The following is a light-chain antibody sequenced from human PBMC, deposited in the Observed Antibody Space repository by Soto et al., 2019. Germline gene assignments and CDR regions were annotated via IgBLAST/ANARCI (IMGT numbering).Light chain of an antibody. J-gene: IGLJ2*01. V-gene: IGLV1-44*01. CDR2: SDN. Sequence: QSVLTQPPSASGTPGQRVTISCSGSSSNIGTNTLIWYQQLPGAAPKLLISSDNHRASGVPDRFSGSKSGTSAYLAISGLQSEDEAAYYCAAWYFRLVVFGGGPKLTVL. CDR3: AAWYFRLVV. CDR1: SSNIGTNT.